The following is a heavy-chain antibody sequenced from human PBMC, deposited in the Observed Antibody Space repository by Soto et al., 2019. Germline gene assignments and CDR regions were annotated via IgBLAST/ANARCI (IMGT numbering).Heavy chain of an antibody. CDR3: ARDASSGWSGGIYYYYYGMDV. CDR1: GFTFSSYS. CDR2: ISSSSSTI. J-gene: IGHJ6*02. D-gene: IGHD6-19*01. Sequence: VQLVESGGGLVQPGGSLRLSCAASGFTFSSYSMNWVRQAPGKGLEWVSYISSSSSTIYYADSVKGRFTISRDNAKNSLYLQMNSLRDEDTAVYYCARDASSGWSGGIYYYYYGMDVWGQGTTVTVSS. V-gene: IGHV3-48*02.